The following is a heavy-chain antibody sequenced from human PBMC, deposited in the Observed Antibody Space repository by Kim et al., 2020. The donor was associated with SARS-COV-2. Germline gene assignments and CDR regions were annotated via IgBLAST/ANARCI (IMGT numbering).Heavy chain of an antibody. J-gene: IGHJ4*02. D-gene: IGHD3-22*01. CDR2: INPNSGST. V-gene: IGHV1-2*02. CDR3: ATMYYYDSSGYYPFDY. CDR1: GYTFTGYY. Sequence: ASVKVSCKASGYTFTGYYMHWVRQAPGQGLEWMGWINPNSGSTNYAQKFQGRVTMTRDTSISTAYMELSRLRSDDTAVYYCATMYYYDSSGYYPFDYWGQGTLVTVSS.